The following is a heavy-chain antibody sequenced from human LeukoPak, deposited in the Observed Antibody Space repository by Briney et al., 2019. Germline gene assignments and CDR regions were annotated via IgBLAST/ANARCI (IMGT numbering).Heavy chain of an antibody. D-gene: IGHD4-17*01. J-gene: IGHJ4*02. CDR3: TRLSRVPDYGDYAYDY. CDR2: IEFDGSNK. Sequence: GGSLRLSCAASGFTFSHYGMQWVRQAPGKGLEWVAFIEFDGSNKNYAEYVKGRFSISRDNSKSMVYLQMDSLRVGDTAVYYCTRLSRVPDYGDYAYDYWGQGTLVTVSS. V-gene: IGHV3-30*02. CDR1: GFTFSHYG.